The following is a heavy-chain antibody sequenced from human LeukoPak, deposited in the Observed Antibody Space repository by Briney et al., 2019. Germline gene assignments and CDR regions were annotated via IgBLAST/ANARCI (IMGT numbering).Heavy chain of an antibody. Sequence: GGSLRLSCAASGFTVTSNYMSWVRQAPGKGLEWVSVIYNADNTNYADSVKGRFTISRDKSDNTLYLQMNSLRAEDTAVYYCAGASRWLQFDYWGQGTLVTASS. J-gene: IGHJ4*02. CDR1: GFTVTSNY. CDR2: IYNADNT. D-gene: IGHD5-24*01. CDR3: AGASRWLQFDY. V-gene: IGHV3-53*01.